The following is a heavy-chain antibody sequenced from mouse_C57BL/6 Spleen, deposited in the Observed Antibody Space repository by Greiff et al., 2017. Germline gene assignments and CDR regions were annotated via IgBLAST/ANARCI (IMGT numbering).Heavy chain of an antibody. V-gene: IGHV3-6*01. J-gene: IGHJ2*01. Sequence: EVQRVESGPGLVKPSQSLSLTCSVTGYSITSGYYWNWLRQFPGNKLEWMGYISYDGSNNYNPSLKNRISITRDTSKNQFFLKLNSVTTEDTATYYCARGGGYYFDFWGQGTTLTVSS. CDR3: ARGGGYYFDF. CDR2: ISYDGSN. CDR1: GYSITSGYY.